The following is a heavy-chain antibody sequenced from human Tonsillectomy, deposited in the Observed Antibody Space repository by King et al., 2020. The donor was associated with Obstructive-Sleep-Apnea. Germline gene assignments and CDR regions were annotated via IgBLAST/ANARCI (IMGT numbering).Heavy chain of an antibody. Sequence: VQLVESGGGLVQPGGSLRLSCAASGFTFSSYSMNWVRQAPGKGLEWVSYISSSSSTIYYADSVKGRFTISRDNAKNSLYLQMNSLRAEDTAVYYCARDRYSSGWYYYYGMDVWGQGTTVTVSS. CDR3: ARDRYSSGWYYYYGMDV. CDR2: ISSSSSTI. J-gene: IGHJ6*02. V-gene: IGHV3-48*04. D-gene: IGHD6-19*01. CDR1: GFTFSSYS.